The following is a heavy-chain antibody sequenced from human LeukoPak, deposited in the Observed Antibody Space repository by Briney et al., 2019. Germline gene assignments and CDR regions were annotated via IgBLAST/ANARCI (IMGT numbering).Heavy chain of an antibody. V-gene: IGHV1-69*04. Sequence: SVKVSCKASGGTFSSYAISWVRQAPGQGLEWMGRIIPILGIANYAQKFQGRVTITADKSTSTAYMELSSLRSEDTAVYYCAKTSGTTTYYYYGMDVWGQGTTVTVSS. CDR2: IIPILGIA. CDR3: AKTSGTTTYYYYGMDV. CDR1: GGTFSSYA. J-gene: IGHJ6*02. D-gene: IGHD1/OR15-1a*01.